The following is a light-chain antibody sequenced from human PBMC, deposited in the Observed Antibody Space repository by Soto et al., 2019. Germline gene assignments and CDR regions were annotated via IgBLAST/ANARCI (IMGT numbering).Light chain of an antibody. Sequence: EIVLTQSPGTLSLSPGERATLSCRASESVRSYLAWYQQKPGQAPRLLIYNASKRATGSPARFSGSGSGTDFTLTVSSLEPEDLAIYYCQQRSDWEFTFGPGTRVDIK. V-gene: IGKV3-11*01. CDR2: NAS. CDR1: ESVRSY. J-gene: IGKJ3*01. CDR3: QQRSDWEFT.